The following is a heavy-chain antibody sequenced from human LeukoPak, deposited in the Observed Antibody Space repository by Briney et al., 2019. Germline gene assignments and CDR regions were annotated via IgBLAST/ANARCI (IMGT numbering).Heavy chain of an antibody. V-gene: IGHV1-24*01. J-gene: IGHJ4*02. CDR3: ATGPIKFWSGYSQFDY. Sequence: ASGKVSCKVSGYTLTELSMHWVRQAPGKGLEWMGGFDPEDGETIYAQKFQGRVTMTEDTSTDTAYMELSSLRSEDTAVYYCATGPIKFWSGYSQFDYWGQGPLVTVPS. CDR2: FDPEDGET. D-gene: IGHD3-3*01. CDR1: GYTLTELS.